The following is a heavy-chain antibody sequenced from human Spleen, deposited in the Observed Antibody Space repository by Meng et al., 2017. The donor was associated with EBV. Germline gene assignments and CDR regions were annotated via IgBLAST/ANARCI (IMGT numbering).Heavy chain of an antibody. D-gene: IGHD6-13*01. CDR1: CGCSSRRNR. CDR2: IYHSGST. V-gene: IGHV4-4*02. J-gene: IGHJ4*02. Sequence: VRPQEAGPVSGKPVGPLLLPVVVFCGCSSRRNRWSWVLSPPGMGLELIGEIYHSGSTNYNPSLKSRVTISVDKSKNQFSLKLSSVTAADTAVYYCARGRGYSNSDYWGQGTLVTVSS. CDR3: ARGRGYSNSDY.